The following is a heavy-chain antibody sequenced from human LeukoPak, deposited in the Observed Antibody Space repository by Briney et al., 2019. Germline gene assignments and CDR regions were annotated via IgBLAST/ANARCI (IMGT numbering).Heavy chain of an antibody. J-gene: IGHJ4*02. CDR3: ARTSSGWAPFWY. V-gene: IGHV4-39*07. Sequence: SETLSLTCIVSGGSISSNSHYWGWIRQPPGKGLEWIGEINHSGSTNYNPSLKSRVTISVDTSKNQFSLKLSSVTAADTAVYYCARTSSGWAPFWYWGQGTLVTVSS. D-gene: IGHD6-19*01. CDR1: GGSISSNSHY. CDR2: INHSGST.